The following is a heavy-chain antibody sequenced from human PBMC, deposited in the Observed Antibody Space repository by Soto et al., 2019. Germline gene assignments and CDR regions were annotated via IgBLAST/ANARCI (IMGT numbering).Heavy chain of an antibody. Sequence: PGGSLRLSCAASGFSFSSYAMSWVRQAPGKGLDWVSAISGSGTKTHYADSVKGRFTISRDNSKNTLYLQMNSLRAEDTAVYYCARDPNLYCSGTDCYVYSGRGSLVTVSS. J-gene: IGHJ4*02. CDR1: GFSFSSYA. V-gene: IGHV3-23*01. CDR2: ISGSGTKT. CDR3: ARDPNLYCSGTDCYVY. D-gene: IGHD2-2*01.